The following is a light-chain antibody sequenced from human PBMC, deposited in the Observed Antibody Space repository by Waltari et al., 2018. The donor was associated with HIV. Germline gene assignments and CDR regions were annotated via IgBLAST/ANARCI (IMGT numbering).Light chain of an antibody. V-gene: IGLV1-44*01. CDR3: AAWDDSLNGVV. CDR1: SSYIRSNT. J-gene: IGLJ2*01. CDR2: NNY. Sequence: QSVLTQPPSASGTPGQRVTISCSGSSSYIRSNTVNWYQQLPGTAPKLLIYNNYQRPSGVPDRFSGSKSGTSASLAISGLQSEDEADYYCAAWDDSLNGVVFGGGTKLTVL.